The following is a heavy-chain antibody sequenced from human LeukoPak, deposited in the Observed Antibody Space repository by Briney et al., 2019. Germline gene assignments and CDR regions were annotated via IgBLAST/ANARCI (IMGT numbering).Heavy chain of an antibody. CDR2: IKQDGSEK. CDR1: GFTFSNYG. CDR3: ARDLGVVVPDHMDV. Sequence: GGSLRLSCAASGFTFSNYGMHWVRQAPGKGLEWVANIKQDGSEKYYVDSVKGRFTISRDNAKNSLYLQMNSLRAEDTAVYYCARDLGVVVPDHMDVWGKGTTVTISS. J-gene: IGHJ6*03. V-gene: IGHV3-7*01. D-gene: IGHD2-2*01.